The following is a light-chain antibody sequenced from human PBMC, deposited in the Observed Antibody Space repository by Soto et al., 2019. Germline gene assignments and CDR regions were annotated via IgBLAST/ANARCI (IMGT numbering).Light chain of an antibody. J-gene: IGKJ4*01. V-gene: IGKV3-15*01. CDR1: ESVSSN. CDR3: QQYGSSSLP. Sequence: EIVMTQSPATLSVSPGERGTLSCRASESVSSNLAWYQQKTGQAPRLLIYGSSTRATGIPARFSGSGSKTEFTLTISSLQSEDFAVYYCQQYGSSSLPFGGGTKVDIK. CDR2: GSS.